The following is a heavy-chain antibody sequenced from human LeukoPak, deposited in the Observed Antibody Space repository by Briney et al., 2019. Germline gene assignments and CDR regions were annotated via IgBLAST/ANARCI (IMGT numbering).Heavy chain of an antibody. CDR2: IMPIFGTA. V-gene: IGHV1-69*13. Sequence: SVKVSCKASGGTFSSYAISWVRQAPGQGLEWMGGIMPIFGTANYAQKFQGRVTITADESTSTAYMEVRNLRSEDTAVYYCARDRRQYSSSWYAFDYWGQGTLVTVSS. CDR1: GGTFSSYA. J-gene: IGHJ4*02. D-gene: IGHD6-13*01. CDR3: ARDRRQYSSSWYAFDY.